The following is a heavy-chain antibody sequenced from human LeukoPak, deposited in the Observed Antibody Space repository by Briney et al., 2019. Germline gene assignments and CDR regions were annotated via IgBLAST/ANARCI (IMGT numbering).Heavy chain of an antibody. J-gene: IGHJ3*02. V-gene: IGHV3-30*03. D-gene: IGHD2-21*01. CDR3: WGVIHPDAFAI. CDR2: ISYDGSNK. Sequence: GRSLRLSCAASGFTFSSYGMHWVRQAPGKGLEWVAVISYDGSNKYYADSVKGRFTISRDNSKNTLYLQMNSLRAEDTAVYYCWGVIHPDAFAIWGQGTMVTVSS. CDR1: GFTFSSYG.